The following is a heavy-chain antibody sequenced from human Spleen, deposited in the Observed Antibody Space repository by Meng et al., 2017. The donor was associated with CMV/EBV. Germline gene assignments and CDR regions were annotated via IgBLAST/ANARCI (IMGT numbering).Heavy chain of an antibody. J-gene: IGHJ6*02. CDR2: IDPNGGGT. CDR1: GYNFTGYY. V-gene: IGHV1-2*02. CDR3: ARERFLVPAASPDYYYYGMDV. Sequence: ASVKVSCKTSGYNFTGYYIHWVRQAPGQGLEWMGWIDPNGGGTNYAQKFQDRVTVTSDTSIRTAYMELSRLRSDDTALYYCARERFLVPAASPDYYYYGMDVWGQGTTVTVSS. D-gene: IGHD2-2*01.